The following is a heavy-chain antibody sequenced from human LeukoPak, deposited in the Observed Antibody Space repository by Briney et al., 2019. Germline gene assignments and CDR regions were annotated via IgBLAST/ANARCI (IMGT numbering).Heavy chain of an antibody. Sequence: GASVKVSCKASGYTFTGNYMHWVRQAPGQGLEWMGWINPNSGGTNYAQKFQGRVTMTRDTSISTAYMELSSLRSEDTAVYYCARGGDITMVRGAPYNWFDPWGQGTLVTVSS. CDR1: GYTFTGNY. CDR3: ARGGDITMVRGAPYNWFDP. V-gene: IGHV1-2*02. D-gene: IGHD3-10*01. J-gene: IGHJ5*02. CDR2: INPNSGGT.